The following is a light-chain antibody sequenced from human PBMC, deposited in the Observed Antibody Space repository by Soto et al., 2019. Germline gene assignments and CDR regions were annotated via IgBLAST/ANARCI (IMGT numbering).Light chain of an antibody. CDR1: SSDVGSYNL. CDR2: EGS. V-gene: IGLV2-14*02. J-gene: IGLJ1*01. Sequence: QSALTQPDSVSGSPGQSITISCTGTSSDVGSYNLVSWYQQHPGKAPKLMIYEGSKRPSGVSNRFSGSKSGNTASLTISGLQAEDEADYYCSSYASSTTPYVFGPGTKRTVL. CDR3: SSYASSTTPYV.